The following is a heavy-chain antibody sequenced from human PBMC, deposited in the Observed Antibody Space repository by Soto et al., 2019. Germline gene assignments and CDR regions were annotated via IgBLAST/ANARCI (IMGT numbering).Heavy chain of an antibody. CDR2: ISYDGSNK. V-gene: IGHV3-30*18. D-gene: IGHD3-3*01. CDR3: AKDREYDFWSGSPDV. Sequence: PGGSLRLSCAASGFTFSSYGMHWVRQAPGKGLEWVAVISYDGSNKYYADSVKGRFTISRDNSKNTLYLQMNSLRAEDTAVYYCAKDREYDFWSGSPDVWGQGTTVTVSS. CDR1: GFTFSSYG. J-gene: IGHJ6*02.